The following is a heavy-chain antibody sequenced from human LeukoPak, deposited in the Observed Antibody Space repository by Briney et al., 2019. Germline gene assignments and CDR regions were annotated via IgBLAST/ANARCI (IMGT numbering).Heavy chain of an antibody. Sequence: GGSLRLSCAASGFTFSSYGMHWVRQAPGKGLEWGALIWYDGSNKYHADSVKGRFTISRDNSKNTLFLQMNSLRAEDTAVYYCAREYYGDYYFDYWGQGTLVTVSS. J-gene: IGHJ4*02. CDR1: GFTFSSYG. V-gene: IGHV3-33*01. D-gene: IGHD4-17*01. CDR3: AREYYGDYYFDY. CDR2: IWYDGSNK.